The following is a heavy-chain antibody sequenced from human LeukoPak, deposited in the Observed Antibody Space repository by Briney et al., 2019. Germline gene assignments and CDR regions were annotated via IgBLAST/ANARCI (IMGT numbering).Heavy chain of an antibody. V-gene: IGHV3-66*01. D-gene: IGHD3-16*01. CDR2: IYTGGDT. Sequence: GGSLRLSCEVSGGSGFTVSSNYMNWVRQAPGKGLEWVSVIYTGGDTNYADSVKGRFTISRNNSKNTLYLQMNSLRAEDTAVYYCAKDLGTRGRVMPQYYFDYWGQGTLVTVSS. J-gene: IGHJ4*02. CDR3: AKDLGTRGRVMPQYYFDY. CDR1: GGSGFTVSSNY.